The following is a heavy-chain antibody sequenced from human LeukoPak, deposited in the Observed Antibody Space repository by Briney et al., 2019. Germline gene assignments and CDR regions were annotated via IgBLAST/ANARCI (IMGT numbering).Heavy chain of an antibody. V-gene: IGHV7-4-1*02. CDR1: GYSFTTYP. CDR3: ARGKGYTLFADGHYFDP. D-gene: IGHD5-12*01. CDR2: IKTNNGNP. Sequence: ASVKVSCKASGYSFTTYPVHWLRQAPGQGLEWMGWIKTNNGNPTYAQGFTGRFVFSLDTSVSTAYLQINSLKAEYSSIYFCARGKGYTLFADGHYFDPWGQGTLVTVSS. J-gene: IGHJ5*02.